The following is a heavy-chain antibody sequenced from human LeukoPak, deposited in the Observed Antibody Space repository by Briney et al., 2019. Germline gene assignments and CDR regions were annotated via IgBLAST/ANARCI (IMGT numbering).Heavy chain of an antibody. CDR2: IYYSGST. V-gene: IGHV4-59*01. Sequence: PSETLSLTCTVSGGSISSYYWSWIRQPPGKRLEWIGHIYYSGSTNYNPSLKGRVTISVDTSKNQFSLKLSSVTAPDTSMYNCSCPSSMLFGYQDTLYYFDSWGQGTLVTVSS. D-gene: IGHD2-21*01. J-gene: IGHJ4*02. CDR1: GGSISSYY. CDR3: SCPSSMLFGYQDTLYYFDS.